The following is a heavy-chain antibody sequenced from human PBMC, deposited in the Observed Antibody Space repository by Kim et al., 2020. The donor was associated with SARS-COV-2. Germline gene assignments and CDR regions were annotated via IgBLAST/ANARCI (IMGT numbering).Heavy chain of an antibody. D-gene: IGHD1-26*01. Sequence: TTTTYAESVKGRFTNSRDNAKNTLYLQMNSLRAEDTAVYYCARGGSFSDYWGQGTLVTVSS. CDR3: ARGGSFSDY. CDR2: TTT. J-gene: IGHJ4*02. V-gene: IGHV3-74*01.